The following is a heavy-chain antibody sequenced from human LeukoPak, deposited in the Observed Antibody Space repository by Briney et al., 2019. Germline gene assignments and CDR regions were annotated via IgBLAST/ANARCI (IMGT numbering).Heavy chain of an antibody. J-gene: IGHJ4*02. D-gene: IGHD5-24*01. CDR3: AKTEMATIHNFDY. V-gene: IGHV3-30*18. CDR1: GFTFSSYG. CDR2: ISYDGSNK. Sequence: PGGSLRLSCAASGFTFSSYGMHWVRQAPGKGLEWVAVISYDGSNKYYADSVKGRFTISRDNSKNTLYLQMNSLRAEDTAVYYCAKTEMATIHNFDYWGQGTLVTVSS.